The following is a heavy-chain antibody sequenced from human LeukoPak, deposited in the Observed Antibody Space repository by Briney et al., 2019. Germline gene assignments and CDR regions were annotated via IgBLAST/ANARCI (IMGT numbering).Heavy chain of an antibody. CDR2: IYYSGST. Sequence: SQTLSLTCTVSGGSISSGGYYWSWIRQHPGKGLEWIGYIYYSGSTYYNPSLKSRVTISVDTSKNQFSLKLSSVTAADTAVYYCARGRSSWYEESDYWGQGTLVTVSS. D-gene: IGHD6-13*01. V-gene: IGHV4-31*03. CDR1: GGSISSGGYY. CDR3: ARGRSSWYEESDY. J-gene: IGHJ4*02.